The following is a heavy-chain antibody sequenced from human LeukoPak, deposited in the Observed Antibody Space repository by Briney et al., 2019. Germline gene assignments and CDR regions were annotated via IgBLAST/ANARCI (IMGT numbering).Heavy chain of an antibody. J-gene: IGHJ4*02. D-gene: IGHD3-16*02. V-gene: IGHV1-18*04. Sequence: ASVKVSCKASGYTFTSYYMHWVRQTPGQGLEWMGWISAYNGNTNYAQKLQGRVTMTTDTSTSTAYMELRSLRSDDTAVYYCARGRGPGGVIVTYFDYWGQGTLVTVSS. CDR1: GYTFTSYY. CDR2: ISAYNGNT. CDR3: ARGRGPGGVIVTYFDY.